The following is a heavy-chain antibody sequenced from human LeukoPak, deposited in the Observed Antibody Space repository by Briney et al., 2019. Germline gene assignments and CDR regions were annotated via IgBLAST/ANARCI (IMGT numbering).Heavy chain of an antibody. V-gene: IGHV3-9*01. CDR3: ATAVERYGSGIAIDY. Sequence: GGSLRLSCAASGFTFDDYAMHWVRQAPGKGLEWVSGISWNSGSIGYADSVKGRFTISRDNAKNSLYLQMNSLRAEDTALYYCATAVERYGSGIAIDYWGQGTLVTVSS. J-gene: IGHJ4*02. CDR1: GFTFDDYA. D-gene: IGHD3-10*01. CDR2: ISWNSGSI.